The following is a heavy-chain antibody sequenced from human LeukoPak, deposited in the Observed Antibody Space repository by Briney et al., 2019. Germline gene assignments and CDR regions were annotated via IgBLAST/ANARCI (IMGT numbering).Heavy chain of an antibody. V-gene: IGHV3-48*03. D-gene: IGHD6-19*01. J-gene: IGHJ3*02. Sequence: GGSLRLSCAASGFTFSSYEMNWVRQAPGKGLEWVSYISSSGSTIYYADSVKGRFTISRDNAKNSLYLQMNSLRAEDTAVYYCASSQWLRPEAFDIWGQGTMVTVSS. CDR2: ISSSGSTI. CDR1: GFTFSSYE. CDR3: ASSQWLRPEAFDI.